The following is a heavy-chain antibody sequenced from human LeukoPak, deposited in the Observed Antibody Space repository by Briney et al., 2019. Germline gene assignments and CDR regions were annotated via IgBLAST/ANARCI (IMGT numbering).Heavy chain of an antibody. D-gene: IGHD2-2*01. Sequence: GGSLRLSCAASGFTFDNYRMSWVRQAPGKGLEWVSSISSSSSIYYADSVKGRFTISKDNAKNSLYLQMNSLRAEDTAVYYCARGIVVVPGALFTDYMDVWGKGTTVTVSS. V-gene: IGHV3-69-1*01. CDR2: ISSSSSI. J-gene: IGHJ6*03. CDR3: ARGIVVVPGALFTDYMDV. CDR1: GFTFDNYR.